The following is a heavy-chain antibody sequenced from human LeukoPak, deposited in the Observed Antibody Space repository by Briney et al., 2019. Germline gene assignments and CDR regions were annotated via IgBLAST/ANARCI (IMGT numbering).Heavy chain of an antibody. D-gene: IGHD5-12*01. CDR1: GFTFSTYA. V-gene: IGHV3-48*02. Sequence: GGSLRLSCAASGFTFSTYAMNWLRQAPGKGLEGISYISSSSSSIYYADSVKGRFTISRDNAKNSLYLQMSSLRDEDTAVYYCARERSRSGYDYWGQGTLVTVSS. CDR2: ISSSSSSI. J-gene: IGHJ4*02. CDR3: ARERSRSGYDY.